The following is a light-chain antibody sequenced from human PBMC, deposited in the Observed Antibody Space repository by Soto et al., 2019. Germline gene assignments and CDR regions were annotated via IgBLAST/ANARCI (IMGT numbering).Light chain of an antibody. J-gene: IGLJ1*01. CDR3: SSYTSSNTFYV. CDR2: QVS. V-gene: IGLV2-14*01. CDR1: SSDVGGDYY. Sequence: QSALTQPASVSESPGQSITISCTGTSSDVGGDYYVSWYQHRPGKAPKLMIYQVSNRPSGVSNRFSGSKSGNTASLTISGLQAEDEDDYYCSSYTSSNTFYVFGTGTKVTVL.